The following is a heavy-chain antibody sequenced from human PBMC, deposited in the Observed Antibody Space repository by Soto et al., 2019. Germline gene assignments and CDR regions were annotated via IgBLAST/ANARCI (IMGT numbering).Heavy chain of an antibody. D-gene: IGHD6-13*01. J-gene: IGHJ4*02. CDR3: ARGLRGIAAAGRVFDY. CDR1: GGSISSGGYS. Sequence: SETLSLTCAVSGGSISSGGYSWSWIRQPPGKGLEWIAYIYSSGSTNYNPSLKSRVTISVDTSKSQFSLKLSSVTAADTAVYYCARGLRGIAAAGRVFDYWGQGTLVTVSS. CDR2: IYSSGST. V-gene: IGHV4-61*08.